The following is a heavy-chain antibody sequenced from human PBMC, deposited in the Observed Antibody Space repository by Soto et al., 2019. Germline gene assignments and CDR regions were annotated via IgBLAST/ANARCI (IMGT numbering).Heavy chain of an antibody. CDR1: GFTVSDNY. V-gene: IGHV3-53*02. J-gene: IGHJ6*02. CDR3: ARGYPTGGNGLDV. D-gene: IGHD2-15*01. CDR2: IYSGGST. Sequence: EVQLVETGGGLIQPGGSLRLSCAASGFTVSDNYMNWVRQAPGKGLEWVSVIYSGGSTYYTDSVKGRFTISRDTSKNTLYLQMNSLRAEDTAVYYCARGYPTGGNGLDVWGQGTTVTVSS.